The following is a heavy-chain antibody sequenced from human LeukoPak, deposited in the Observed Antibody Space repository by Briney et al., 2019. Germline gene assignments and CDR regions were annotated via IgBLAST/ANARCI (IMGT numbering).Heavy chain of an antibody. Sequence: ASVKVSCKASGGTFSSYAISWVRQAPGQGLEWMGGIITIFGTANYAQKFQGRVTITADESTSTAYMELSSLRSEDTAVYYCARDSSSHCSSTSCYGTYYFDYWGQGTLVTVSS. CDR2: IITIFGTA. J-gene: IGHJ4*02. D-gene: IGHD2-2*01. V-gene: IGHV1-69*13. CDR1: GGTFSSYA. CDR3: ARDSSSHCSSTSCYGTYYFDY.